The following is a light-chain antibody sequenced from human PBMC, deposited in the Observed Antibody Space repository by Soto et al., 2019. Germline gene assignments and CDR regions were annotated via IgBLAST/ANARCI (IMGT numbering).Light chain of an antibody. CDR1: SSDVGGYNY. J-gene: IGLJ2*01. Sequence: SALTQPASVSGSPGQSITISCTGTSSDVGGYNYVSWYQQHPGKAPKLTIYEVSNRPSGVSNRFSGSKSGNTASLTISGLQAEDEAGYYCSSYTSSSTLVFGGGTQLTVL. CDR3: SSYTSSSTLV. V-gene: IGLV2-14*01. CDR2: EVS.